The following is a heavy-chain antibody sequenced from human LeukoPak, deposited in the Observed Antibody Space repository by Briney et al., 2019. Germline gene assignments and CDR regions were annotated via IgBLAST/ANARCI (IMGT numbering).Heavy chain of an antibody. CDR3: ARGINYNDRSGYDY. Sequence: PGESLKISCKGSGYSFPSYWIAWVRQMPGKGLEWLGIIYPGDSDTRYSPSFQGLVTISADKSISTAYLQWSSLKASDTAMYYCARGINYNDRSGYDYWGQGTLVTVSS. V-gene: IGHV5-51*01. CDR2: IYPGDSDT. J-gene: IGHJ4*02. D-gene: IGHD3-22*01. CDR1: GYSFPSYW.